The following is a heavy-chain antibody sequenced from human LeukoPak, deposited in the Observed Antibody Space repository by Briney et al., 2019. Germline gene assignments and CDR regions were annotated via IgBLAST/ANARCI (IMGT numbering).Heavy chain of an antibody. CDR3: AKGGPRRGYSYGYADY. Sequence: GGSLRLSCAASGFTFSSYAMSWVRQAPGKGLEWVSGISWNSGSIGYADSVKGRVTISRDNAKNSLYLQMNSLRAEDTALYYCAKGGPRRGYSYGYADYWGQGTLVTVSS. CDR2: ISWNSGSI. CDR1: GFTFSSYA. D-gene: IGHD5-18*01. V-gene: IGHV3-9*01. J-gene: IGHJ4*02.